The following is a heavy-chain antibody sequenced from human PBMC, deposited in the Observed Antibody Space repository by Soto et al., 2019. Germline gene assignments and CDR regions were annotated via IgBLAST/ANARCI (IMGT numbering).Heavy chain of an antibody. D-gene: IGHD4-17*01. CDR1: GFTFSNAW. CDR2: IKSKTDGGTT. CDR3: TTDPISTVTVH. V-gene: IGHV3-15*01. Sequence: SGGSLRLSCAASGFTFSNAWMSWVRQAPGKGLEWVGRIKSKTDGGTTDYAAPVKGRFTISRDDSKNTLYLQMNSLKTEDTAVYYRTTDPISTVTVHWGQGTPVTVSS. J-gene: IGHJ4*02.